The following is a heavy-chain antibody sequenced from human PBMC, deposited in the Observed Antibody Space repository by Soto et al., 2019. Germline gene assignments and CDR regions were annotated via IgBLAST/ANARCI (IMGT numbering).Heavy chain of an antibody. CDR2: IYYSGST. D-gene: IGHD3-16*01. V-gene: IGHV4-59*01. J-gene: IGHJ6*02. CDR1: GGSISSYY. CDR3: ARDRGGGPYYYGMDV. Sequence: SETLSLTCTVSGGSISSYYWSWIRQPPGKGLEWIGYIYYSGSTNYNPSLKSRVTISVDTSKNQFSLKLSSVTAADTAVYYCARDRGGGPYYYGMDVWGQGTTVT.